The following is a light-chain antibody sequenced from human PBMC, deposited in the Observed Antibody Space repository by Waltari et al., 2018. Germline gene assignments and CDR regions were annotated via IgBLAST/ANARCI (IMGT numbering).Light chain of an antibody. CDR1: NNDVGASKF. J-gene: IGLJ2*01. CDR3: CSFTATHTLL. Sequence: QSALTQPASVSGSPGQSITISCTGTNNDVGASKFVSWYQKHPGSAPQLMISDVTERPSGISYRFSGSKSANTASLTISGLLPEDEAIYYCCSFTATHTLLFGGGTTVTVL. CDR2: DVT. V-gene: IGLV2-14*03.